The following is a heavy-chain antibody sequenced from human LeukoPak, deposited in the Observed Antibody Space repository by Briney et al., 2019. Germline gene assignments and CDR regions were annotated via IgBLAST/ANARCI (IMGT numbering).Heavy chain of an antibody. J-gene: IGHJ6*02. CDR2: MNPNSGNT. CDR1: GYTFTSYD. V-gene: IGHV1-8*01. Sequence: ASVKVSCKASGYTFTSYDINWVRQAPGQGLEWMGWMNPNSGNTGYAQKFQGRVTITRNTSISTAYMGLSSLRSEDTAVYYCARADLYYYGMDVWGQGTTVTVSS. CDR3: ARADLYYYGMDV.